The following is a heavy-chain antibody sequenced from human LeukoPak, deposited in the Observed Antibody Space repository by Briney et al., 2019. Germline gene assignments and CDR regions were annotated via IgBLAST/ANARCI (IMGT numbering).Heavy chain of an antibody. Sequence: WIGYAYYSRHTNYNSSLKSRVTMSLDTSKSQFSLRLSSVTAADTAVYFCARHPFATPFDYWGPGTLVTVSS. J-gene: IGHJ4*02. V-gene: IGHV4-59*08. CDR2: AYYSRHT. D-gene: IGHD2-15*01. CDR3: ARHPFATPFDY.